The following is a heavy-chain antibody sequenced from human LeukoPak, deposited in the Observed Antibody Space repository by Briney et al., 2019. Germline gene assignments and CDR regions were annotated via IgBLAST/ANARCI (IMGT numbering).Heavy chain of an antibody. CDR3: ANPYYYDSSGYSLFGY. Sequence: GGTLRLSCAASGFTFSSYGMSWVRQAPGKGLEWVSAISGSGGSTYYADSVKGRFTISRDNSKNTLYLQMSSLRAEDTAVYYCANPYYYDSSGYSLFGYWGQGTLVTVSS. J-gene: IGHJ4*02. D-gene: IGHD3-22*01. V-gene: IGHV3-23*01. CDR1: GFTFSSYG. CDR2: ISGSGGST.